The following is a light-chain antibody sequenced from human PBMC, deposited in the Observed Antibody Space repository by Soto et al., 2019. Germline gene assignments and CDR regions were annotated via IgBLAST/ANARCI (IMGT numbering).Light chain of an antibody. CDR2: DVS. Sequence: QSVLTQPASVSGSPGQSITISCTGTNSDIGGYNYVSWYQQHPGKAPKLVIFDVSDRPSGVSNHFSGSKSGSTASLTISGPRAEDEAEYYCASYTSGRTLVFGTGTKVTVL. J-gene: IGLJ1*01. V-gene: IGLV2-14*03. CDR3: ASYTSGRTLV. CDR1: NSDIGGYNY.